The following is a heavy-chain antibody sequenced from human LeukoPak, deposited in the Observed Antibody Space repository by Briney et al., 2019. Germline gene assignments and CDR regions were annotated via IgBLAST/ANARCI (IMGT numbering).Heavy chain of an antibody. CDR2: IYHSGST. V-gene: IGHV4-30-2*01. CDR1: GGSISSGGYY. D-gene: IGHD3-22*01. Sequence: PSETLSLTCTVSGGSISSGGYYWSWIRQPPGKGLEWIGYIYHSGSTYYNPSLKSRVTISVDRSKNQFSLKLSSVTAADTAVYYWARTGGNYYDSSGYYFPKGYFQHWGQGTLVTVSS. J-gene: IGHJ1*01. CDR3: ARTGGNYYDSSGYYFPKGYFQH.